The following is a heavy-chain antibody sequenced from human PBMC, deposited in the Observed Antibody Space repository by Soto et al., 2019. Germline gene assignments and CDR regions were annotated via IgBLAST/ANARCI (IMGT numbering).Heavy chain of an antibody. D-gene: IGHD3-10*01. CDR3: VGRYSQTESVHY. J-gene: IGHJ4*02. CDR1: GFTFSGYT. Sequence: EVHLVESGGGLVQPGGSLKLSCAASGFTFSGYTMHWVRQASGKGLEWIGRLKSKTNSYATEYAASGEGRFTISRDDSKTTAYVQMNSLNAGDTAVYYCVGRYSQTESVHYWGQGTMVIFSS. V-gene: IGHV3-73*01. CDR2: LKSKTNSYAT.